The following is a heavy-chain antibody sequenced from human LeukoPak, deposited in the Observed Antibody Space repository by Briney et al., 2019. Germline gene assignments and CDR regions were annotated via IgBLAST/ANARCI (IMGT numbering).Heavy chain of an antibody. CDR1: GFTFSSYA. Sequence: GGSLRLSCAASGFTFSSYAMHWVRQAPGKGLEWVAVISYDGSNKYCADSVKGRFTISRDNSKNTLYLQMNSLRAEDTAVYYCARLFSGWGQGTLVTVSS. CDR3: ARLFSG. D-gene: IGHD6-19*01. V-gene: IGHV3-30-3*01. J-gene: IGHJ4*02. CDR2: ISYDGSNK.